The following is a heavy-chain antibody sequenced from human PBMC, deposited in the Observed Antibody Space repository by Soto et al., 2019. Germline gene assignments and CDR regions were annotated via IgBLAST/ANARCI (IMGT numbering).Heavy chain of an antibody. D-gene: IGHD3-10*01. CDR1: GGSFSGYY. CDR3: ARNHPTSYYYGSGSYPNWFDP. J-gene: IGHJ5*02. CDR2: INHSGST. V-gene: IGHV4-34*01. Sequence: KPSETLSLTCAVYGGSFSGYYWSWIRQPPGKGLEWIGEINHSGSTNYNPSLKSRVTISVDTSKNQFSLKLSSVTAADTAVYYCARNHPTSYYYGSGSYPNWFDPWGQGTLVTVSS.